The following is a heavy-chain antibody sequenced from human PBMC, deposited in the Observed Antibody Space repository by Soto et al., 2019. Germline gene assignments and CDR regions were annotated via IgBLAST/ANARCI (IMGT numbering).Heavy chain of an antibody. D-gene: IGHD2-2*01. CDR3: ARTRLYCSSTSCYFFDY. V-gene: IGHV3-11*06. CDR1: GFTFSDYY. J-gene: IGHJ4*02. Sequence: GGSLRLSCAASGFTFSDYYMSWIRQAPGKGLEWVSYISSSSSYTNYADSVKGRFTISRDNAKNSLYLQMNSLRAEDTAVYYCARTRLYCSSTSCYFFDYWGQGXLVTVSS. CDR2: ISSSSSYT.